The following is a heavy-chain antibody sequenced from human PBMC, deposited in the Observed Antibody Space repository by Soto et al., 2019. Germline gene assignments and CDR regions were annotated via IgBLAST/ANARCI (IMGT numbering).Heavy chain of an antibody. CDR3: ARDRSGDYYYGMDV. Sequence: GGSLRLSCAASGFTFSSYAMHWVRQAPGKGLEWVAVISYDGSNKYYADSMKGRFTISRDNSKNTLYLQMNSLRAEDTAVYYCARDRSGDYYYGMDVWGQGTTVTVSS. J-gene: IGHJ6*02. CDR2: ISYDGSNK. V-gene: IGHV3-30-3*01. D-gene: IGHD7-27*01. CDR1: GFTFSSYA.